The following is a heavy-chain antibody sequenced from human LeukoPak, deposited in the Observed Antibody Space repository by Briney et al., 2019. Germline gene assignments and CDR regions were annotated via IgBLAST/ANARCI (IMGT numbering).Heavy chain of an antibody. CDR1: GFTFSAYA. CDR2: IGSDNKP. J-gene: IGHJ4*02. D-gene: IGHD3-22*01. CDR3: AKEIYYDSSAFFDY. Sequence: GGSLRLSCEASGFTFSAYAMTWVRQAPGQGLEWVSSIGSDNKPHYSESVKGRFTISRDNSKNTLYLQMNSLRTEDTAMYFCAKEIYYDSSAFFDYWGQGTLVTVSS. V-gene: IGHV3-NL1*01.